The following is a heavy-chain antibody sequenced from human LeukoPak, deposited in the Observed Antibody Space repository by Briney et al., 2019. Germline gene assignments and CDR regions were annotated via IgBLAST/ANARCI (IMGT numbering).Heavy chain of an antibody. CDR2: INHSGST. CDR1: GGSFSGYY. CDR3: ARGNDYGDPNWFDA. J-gene: IGHJ5*02. D-gene: IGHD4-17*01. Sequence: SETLSLTCAVYGGSFSGYYWSWIRQPPGKGLEWIGEINHSGSTNYNPSLKSRVTISVDTSKNQFSLKLSSVTAADTAVYYCARGNDYGDPNWFDAWGQGTLVTVSS. V-gene: IGHV4-34*09.